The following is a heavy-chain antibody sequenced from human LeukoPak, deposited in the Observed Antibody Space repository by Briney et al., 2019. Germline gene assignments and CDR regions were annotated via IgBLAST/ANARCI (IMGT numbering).Heavy chain of an antibody. CDR2: IIPIFGTA. CDR3: ARRGFSAYFDY. Sequence: SVKVSCKASGGTFISYAISWVRQAPGQGLEWMGGIIPIFGTANYAQKFQGRVTITADKSTSTAYMELSSLRSEDTAVYYCARRGFSAYFDYWGQGTLVTVSS. D-gene: IGHD6-25*01. CDR1: GGTFISYA. V-gene: IGHV1-69*06. J-gene: IGHJ4*02.